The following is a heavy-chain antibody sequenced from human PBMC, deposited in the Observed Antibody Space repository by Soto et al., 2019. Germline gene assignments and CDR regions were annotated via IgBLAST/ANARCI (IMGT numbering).Heavy chain of an antibody. Sequence: SETLSLTCTVSGGSISSYYWSWTRQPPGKGLEWIGYIYYSGSTNYNPSLKSRVTISVDTSKNQFSLKLSSVTAADTAVYYCAREGDGYNYGNYFDYWGQGTLVTVSS. J-gene: IGHJ4*02. D-gene: IGHD5-12*01. CDR1: GGSISSYY. V-gene: IGHV4-59*01. CDR2: IYYSGST. CDR3: AREGDGYNYGNYFDY.